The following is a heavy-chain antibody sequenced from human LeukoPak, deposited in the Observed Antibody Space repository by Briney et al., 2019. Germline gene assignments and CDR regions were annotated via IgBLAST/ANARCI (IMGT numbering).Heavy chain of an antibody. CDR1: GYTFTSYG. D-gene: IGHD1-1*01. CDR2: ISAYNGNT. Sequence: ASVKVPCKASGYTFTSYGISWVRQAPGQGLEWMGWISAYNGNTNYAQKLQGRVTMTTDTSTSTAYMELRSLRSDDTAVYYCARDLFTGGTAYYFDYWGQGTLVTVSS. CDR3: ARDLFTGGTAYYFDY. V-gene: IGHV1-18*01. J-gene: IGHJ4*02.